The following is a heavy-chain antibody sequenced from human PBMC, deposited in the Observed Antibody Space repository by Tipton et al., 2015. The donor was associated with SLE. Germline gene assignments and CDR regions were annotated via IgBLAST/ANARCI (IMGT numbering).Heavy chain of an antibody. Sequence: LRLSCTVSGGSISSSSYYWGWIRQPPGKGLEWIGSIYYSGSTYYNPSLKSRVTISVDTSKNQFSLKLSSVTAADTAVYYCARHSSGWYYFDYWGQGTLVTVSS. J-gene: IGHJ4*02. D-gene: IGHD6-19*01. V-gene: IGHV4-39*01. CDR2: IYYSGST. CDR1: GGSISSSSYY. CDR3: ARHSSGWYYFDY.